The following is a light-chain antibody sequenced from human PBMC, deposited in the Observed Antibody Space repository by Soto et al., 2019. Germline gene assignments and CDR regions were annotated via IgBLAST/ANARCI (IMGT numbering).Light chain of an antibody. V-gene: IGKV1-39*01. CDR3: QQSYSAPLT. J-gene: IGKJ4*01. Sequence: DIQMTQSPSSLSASVGDRVTIACRASQYINTYLNWYQQKPGKAPKLLIYAASSLQSGVPSRFSGSGSGTDFTLIITSLQPEDFATYSCQQSYSAPLTFGGGTKVAI. CDR1: QYINTY. CDR2: AAS.